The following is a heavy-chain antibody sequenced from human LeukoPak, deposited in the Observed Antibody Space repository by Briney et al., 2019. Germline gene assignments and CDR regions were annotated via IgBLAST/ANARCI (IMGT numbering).Heavy chain of an antibody. CDR2: IGGGGPTT. V-gene: IGHV3-23*01. Sequence: GGSLRLSCAASGFTFSTYAMNWVRQAPAKGLEWVSTIGGGGPTTDYADSVKDRFTISRDNSKNTLYLQMNSLRAEDTAVYYCARERRYSYGRYYYYGMDVWGQGTTVTVSS. CDR1: GFTFSTYA. J-gene: IGHJ6*02. D-gene: IGHD5-18*01. CDR3: ARERRYSYGRYYYYGMDV.